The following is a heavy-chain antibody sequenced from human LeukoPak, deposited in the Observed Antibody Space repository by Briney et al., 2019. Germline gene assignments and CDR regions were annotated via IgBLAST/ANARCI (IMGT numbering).Heavy chain of an antibody. CDR3: TRGTDYGSATNYFDS. CDR1: GFTFDDYA. CDR2: ISWEGQTT. D-gene: IGHD3-10*01. J-gene: IGHJ4*02. Sequence: GGSLRLSCAASGFTFDDYAMHWVRHAPGKGLEWVALISWEGQTTYYADSVRGRFTISRDNSKNSLYLQMNSLRTEDTAFYYCTRGTDYGSATNYFDSWGQGTLVSVSS. V-gene: IGHV3-43*01.